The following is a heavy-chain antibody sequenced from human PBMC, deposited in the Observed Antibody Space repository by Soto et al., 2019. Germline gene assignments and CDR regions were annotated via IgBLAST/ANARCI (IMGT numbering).Heavy chain of an antibody. CDR3: ARAPLK. V-gene: IGHV4-59*12. J-gene: IGHJ4*02. CDR2: IYYSGST. Sequence: SETLSLTCTVSGGSISSYYWSWIRQPPGKGLEWIGYIYYSGSTNYNPSLKSRVTISVDTSKNQFSLKLSSVTAEDTAVYYCARAPLKWGQGTLVTVSS. CDR1: GGSISSYY.